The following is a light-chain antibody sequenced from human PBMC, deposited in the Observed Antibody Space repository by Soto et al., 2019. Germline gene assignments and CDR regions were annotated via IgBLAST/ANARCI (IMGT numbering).Light chain of an antibody. CDR1: SSNIGTGYD. CDR3: QSYDSSLSGWV. CDR2: GNN. V-gene: IGLV1-40*01. J-gene: IGLJ3*02. Sequence: QSVLTQPPSVSGAPGQRVTVSCTGGSSNIGTGYDVDWYQQLPGTAPKLLIYGNNNRPSGVPDRISGSKSGTSASLAITGLQAEDEADYYCQSYDSSLSGWVFGGGTKVTVL.